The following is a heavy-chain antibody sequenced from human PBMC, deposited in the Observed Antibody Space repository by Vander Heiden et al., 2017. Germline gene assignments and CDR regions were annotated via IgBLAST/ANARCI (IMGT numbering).Heavy chain of an antibody. CDR3: ARNLNSGSYYYFDY. V-gene: IGHV3-23*01. CDR2: IRDSGINT. J-gene: IGHJ4*02. Sequence: EVQLLESGGGLVQPGGSLRLSCAASGFGFSTYAMAWVRQAPGEGLELVSAIRDSGINTYYANSVKDRFTISRDNSKNTLYLHMNSLRAEDSAVYYCARNLNSGSYYYFDYWGQGTLVTVSS. CDR1: GFGFSTYA. D-gene: IGHD1-26*01.